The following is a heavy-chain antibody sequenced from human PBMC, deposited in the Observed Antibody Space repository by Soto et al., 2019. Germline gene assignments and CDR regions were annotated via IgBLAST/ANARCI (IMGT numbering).Heavy chain of an antibody. V-gene: IGHV3-23*01. J-gene: IGHJ5*01. CDR2: ISGSGGNT. D-gene: IGHD6-13*01. Sequence: EVQLLESGEGLVQPGGSLRLSCAASGFTFSSYAMSWVRQAPGKGLEWVSAISGSGGNTYYADSVKGRFTISRDNSKNTLYLQINSTRADDTAVYYCAKGYSSSWFDSWGQGTLVTVS. CDR3: AKGYSSSWFDS. CDR1: GFTFSSYA.